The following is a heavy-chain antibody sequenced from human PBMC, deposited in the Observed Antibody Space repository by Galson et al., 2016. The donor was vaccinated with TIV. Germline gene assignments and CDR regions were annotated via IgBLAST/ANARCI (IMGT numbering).Heavy chain of an antibody. D-gene: IGHD5/OR15-5a*01. CDR2: ISFYGSEK. Sequence: SLRLSCAASGFTFNSYPMHWVRQAPGKGLEWVAYISFYGSEKYYADAVKGRFAISRDKSKSTLFLQMNSLRTDDTALYYCARVYADYYFDYWGQGILVTVSS. CDR1: GFTFNSYP. CDR3: ARVYADYYFDY. V-gene: IGHV3-30*09. J-gene: IGHJ4*02.